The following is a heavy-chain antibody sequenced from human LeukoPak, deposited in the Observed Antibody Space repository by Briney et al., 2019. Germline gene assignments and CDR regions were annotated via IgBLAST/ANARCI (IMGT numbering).Heavy chain of an antibody. J-gene: IGHJ6*04. CDR2: VYFSGST. V-gene: IGHV4-59*01. CDR3: ARGYGRQTNSGMDV. Sequence: SETLSLTCTVSGVSIFGFYWSWIRQSPEKGLEWIGYVYFSGSTNYNPSLESRVTISIDTSKNQFALKLSSVTAADTAVYYCARGYGRQTNSGMDVWGKGTTVTVSA. D-gene: IGHD5-18*01. CDR1: GVSIFGFY.